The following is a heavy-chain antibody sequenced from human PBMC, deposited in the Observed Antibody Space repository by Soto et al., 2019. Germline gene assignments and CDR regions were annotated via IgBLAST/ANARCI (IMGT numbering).Heavy chain of an antibody. CDR2: ISTHNGNT. Sequence: GASVKVSCKASGYTFIRYGISWVRQAPGQGLEWMGWISTHNGNTYYAQNFQGRVTMTSDTPTSTAYMELRSLRSDDTAFYYCVRDEISSAGLDPWGQGTLVT. CDR1: GYTFIRYG. CDR3: VRDEISSAGLDP. J-gene: IGHJ5*02. V-gene: IGHV1-18*01.